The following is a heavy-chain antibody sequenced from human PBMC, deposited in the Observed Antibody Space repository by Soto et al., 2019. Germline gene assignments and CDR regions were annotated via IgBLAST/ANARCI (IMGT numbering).Heavy chain of an antibody. D-gene: IGHD2-15*01. J-gene: IGHJ3*02. CDR3: TTDPDGGPRYCSGGSCYVPRKNDVSAFDI. Sequence: PGGSLRLSCAASGFTFSNAWMSWVRQAPGKGLEWVGRIKSKTDGGTTDYAAPVKGRFTISRDDSKNTLYLQMNSLKTEDTAVYYCTTDPDGGPRYCSGGSCYVPRKNDVSAFDIWGQGTMVTVSS. CDR2: IKSKTDGGTT. CDR1: GFTFSNAW. V-gene: IGHV3-15*01.